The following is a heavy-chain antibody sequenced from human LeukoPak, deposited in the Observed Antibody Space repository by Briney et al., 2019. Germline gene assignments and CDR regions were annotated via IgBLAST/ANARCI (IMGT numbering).Heavy chain of an antibody. J-gene: IGHJ5*02. CDR2: INHSGST. Sequence: GSLRLSCAASGFTFSSYAMSWIRQPPGKGLEWIGEINHSGSTNYNPSLNSRVTISVDTSKNQFSLKLSSVTAADTAVYYCARSRYILVGATRVSPNWFDPWGQGTLVTVSP. CDR1: GFTFSSYA. CDR3: ARSRYILVGATRVSPNWFDP. D-gene: IGHD1-26*01. V-gene: IGHV4-34*01.